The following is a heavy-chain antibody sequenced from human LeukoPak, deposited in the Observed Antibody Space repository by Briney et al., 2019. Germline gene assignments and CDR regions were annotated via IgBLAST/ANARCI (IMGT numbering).Heavy chain of an antibody. D-gene: IGHD2/OR15-2a*01. CDR2: IRQVGGEK. Sequence: GGSLRLSCAASGFTFTTYWMAWVRQAPGKGLEWVANIRQVGGEKYYADSVKGRFTISRDNSQNSLYLHMNSLRGEDTAVYYCERHREGTTQVVLCNCRGRGTLVSVSS. CDR1: GFTFTTYW. V-gene: IGHV3-7*01. J-gene: IGHJ4*02. CDR3: ERHREGTTQVVLCNC.